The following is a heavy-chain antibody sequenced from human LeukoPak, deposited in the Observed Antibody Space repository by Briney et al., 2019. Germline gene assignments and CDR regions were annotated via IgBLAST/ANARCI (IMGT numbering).Heavy chain of an antibody. Sequence: GGSLRLSCAASGFTFSTYWMSWVRQAPGEGLEWVANIKQDGSEKYYVDSVKGRFTISRDNAKNSLYLQMNSLRAEDTAVYYCARGSGYYSGHFDYWGQGTLVTVSS. CDR1: GFTFSTYW. V-gene: IGHV3-7*01. CDR2: IKQDGSEK. CDR3: ARGSGYYSGHFDY. J-gene: IGHJ4*02. D-gene: IGHD3-22*01.